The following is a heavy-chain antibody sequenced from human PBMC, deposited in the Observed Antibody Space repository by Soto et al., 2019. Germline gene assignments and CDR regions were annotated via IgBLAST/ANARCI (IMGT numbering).Heavy chain of an antibody. CDR2: IYYSGST. Sequence: QLQLQESGPGLVKPSETLSLTCTVSGGSISSSSYYWGWIRQPPGKGLEWIGSIYYSGSTYYNPSLKCRVTISVDTSKNQFSLKLSSVTAADTAVYYCARHLMKTDTVTTSLYYYYYYMDVWGKGTTVTVSS. CDR3: ARHLMKTDTVTTSLYYYYYYMDV. J-gene: IGHJ6*03. D-gene: IGHD4-17*01. CDR1: GGSISSSSYY. V-gene: IGHV4-39*01.